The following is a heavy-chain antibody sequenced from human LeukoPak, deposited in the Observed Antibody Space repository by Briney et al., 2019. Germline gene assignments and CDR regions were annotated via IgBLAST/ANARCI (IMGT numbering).Heavy chain of an antibody. D-gene: IGHD6-6*01. V-gene: IGHV4-59*12. CDR2: ISHSGST. Sequence: PSETLSLTCTVSGGFISRDSWSWIRQPPGKGLEWIGYISHSGSTDYKPSLKSRVTISVDTSKNQFSLKLSSVTAADTAVYYCARRKAARPLSSWYFDLWGRGTLVTVSS. CDR3: ARRKAARPLSSWYFDL. CDR1: GGFISRDS. J-gene: IGHJ2*01.